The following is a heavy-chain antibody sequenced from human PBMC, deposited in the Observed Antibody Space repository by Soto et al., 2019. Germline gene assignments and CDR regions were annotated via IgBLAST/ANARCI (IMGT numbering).Heavy chain of an antibody. V-gene: IGHV1-46*01. CDR1: GYTFTSYY. CDR2: INPSGGST. J-gene: IGHJ6*02. CDR3: ARDLWYCSGGSCYWNHYYYYGMDV. Sequence: QVQLVQSGAEVKKPGASVKVSCKASGYTFTSYYMHWVRQAPGQGLECMGIINPSGGSTSYAQKSQGRVTMTRDTSTSTVYMALSSLSSEDTAVYYCARDLWYCSGGSCYWNHYYYYGMDVWGQGTTVTVSS. D-gene: IGHD2-15*01.